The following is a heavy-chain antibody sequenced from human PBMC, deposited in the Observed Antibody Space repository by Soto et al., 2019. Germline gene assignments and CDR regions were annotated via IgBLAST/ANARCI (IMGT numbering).Heavy chain of an antibody. D-gene: IGHD4-17*01. CDR1: GYSLTSYW. Sequence: PGESLKISCKGSGYSLTSYWISWVRQMPGKGLEWMGRIDPSDSYTNYSPSFQGHVTISADKSISTAYLQWSSLKASDTAMYYCATYRYGDYVAFDIWGQGTMVTVSS. CDR2: IDPSDSYT. CDR3: ATYRYGDYVAFDI. J-gene: IGHJ3*02. V-gene: IGHV5-10-1*01.